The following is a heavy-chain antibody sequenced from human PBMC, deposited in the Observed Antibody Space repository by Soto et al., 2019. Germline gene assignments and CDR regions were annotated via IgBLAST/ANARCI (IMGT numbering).Heavy chain of an antibody. Sequence: SETLSLTCTVSGGSISRYYWSWIRQPPGKGLEWIGYMYNTGSTVYNPPFKSRVTISVDNSKNTLYLQMGSLRAEDMAVYYCARRIPFGYGMDVWGQGTTVTVSS. CDR3: ARRIPFGYGMDV. J-gene: IGHJ6*02. V-gene: IGHV4-59*01. D-gene: IGHD2-21*01. CDR1: GGSISRYY. CDR2: MYNTGST.